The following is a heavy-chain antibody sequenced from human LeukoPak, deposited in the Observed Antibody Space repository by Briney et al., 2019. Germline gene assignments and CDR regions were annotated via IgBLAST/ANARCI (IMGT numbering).Heavy chain of an antibody. J-gene: IGHJ5*02. Sequence: ASVKVSCKASGGTFSSYAISWVRQAPGQGLEWMGRIIPNSGGTNYAQKFQGRVTMTRDTSISTAYMELSRLRSDDTAVYYCARGDPEYYSSSWHVGFDPWGQGTLVTVSS. CDR3: ARGDPEYYSSSWHVGFDP. CDR1: GGTFSSYA. V-gene: IGHV1-2*02. CDR2: IIPNSGGT. D-gene: IGHD6-13*01.